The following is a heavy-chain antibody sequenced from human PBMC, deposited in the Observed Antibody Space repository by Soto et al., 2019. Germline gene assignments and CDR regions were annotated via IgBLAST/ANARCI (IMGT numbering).Heavy chain of an antibody. CDR3: ASSPYSYGFYYYYGMDV. Sequence: GGSLRLSCAASGFTFSSYWMSWVRQAPGKGLEWVANIKQDGSEKYYVDSVKGRFTISRDNAKNSLYLQMNSLRAEDTAAYYCASSPYSYGFYYYYGMDVWGQGTTVTVSS. J-gene: IGHJ6*02. D-gene: IGHD5-18*01. CDR2: IKQDGSEK. CDR1: GFTFSSYW. V-gene: IGHV3-7*01.